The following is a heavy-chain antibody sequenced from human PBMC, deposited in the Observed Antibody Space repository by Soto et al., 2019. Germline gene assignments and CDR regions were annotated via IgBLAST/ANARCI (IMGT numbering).Heavy chain of an antibody. V-gene: IGHV3-30*03. Sequence: GGSLRLSCAASGFAFSVYGMHWVRQPPGRGLEWVAVVSSDGGLAIYADSVKGRFTISRDNSKNTLSLQMNSLRGEDTAVYYCGPKDGDAAGGRSDFWGQGALVTVSS. CDR1: GFAFSVYG. CDR2: VSSDGGLA. J-gene: IGHJ4*02. D-gene: IGHD6-25*01. CDR3: GPKDGDAAGGRSDF.